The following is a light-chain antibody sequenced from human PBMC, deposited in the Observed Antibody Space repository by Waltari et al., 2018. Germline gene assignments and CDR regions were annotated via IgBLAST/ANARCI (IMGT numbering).Light chain of an antibody. J-gene: IGKJ1*01. CDR1: QTIYNW. Sequence: DIQMTQSPSTLSASVGYRVTITCRASQTIYNWLAWYQQKPGKAPKLLMYKASTLESGVPSRFSGSRSGTEFTLTISSLQPDDFATYYCQQYNTYSPWAFGLGTKVEVK. CDR3: QQYNTYSPWA. CDR2: KAS. V-gene: IGKV1-5*03.